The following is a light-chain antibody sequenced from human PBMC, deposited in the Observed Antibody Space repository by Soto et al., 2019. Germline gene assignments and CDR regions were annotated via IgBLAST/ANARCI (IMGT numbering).Light chain of an antibody. CDR1: QSINSNY. Sequence: ETVLTQSPDTLSLSPGERATLSCRASQSINSNYFAWYQHKPGQGPRVLIYGASARATGIPDRFSGSGSGTDFTLTITRLEPEDFAVYYCQKYDNSPRTFGQGTKVEMK. V-gene: IGKV3-20*01. CDR3: QKYDNSPRT. J-gene: IGKJ1*01. CDR2: GAS.